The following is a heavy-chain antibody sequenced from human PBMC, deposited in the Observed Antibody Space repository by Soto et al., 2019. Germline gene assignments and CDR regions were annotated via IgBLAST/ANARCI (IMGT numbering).Heavy chain of an antibody. CDR3: ARGINYDFWSGYYSGSGFGP. V-gene: IGHV4-30-4*01. D-gene: IGHD3-3*01. CDR1: GGSISSGDYY. CDR2: IYYSGST. Sequence: PSETLSLTCTVSGGSISSGDYYWSWIRQPPGKGLEWIGYIYYSGSTYYNPSLKSRVTISVDTSKNQFSLKLSSVTAADTAVYYCARGINYDFWSGYYSGSGFGPWGQGTLVTVSS. J-gene: IGHJ5*02.